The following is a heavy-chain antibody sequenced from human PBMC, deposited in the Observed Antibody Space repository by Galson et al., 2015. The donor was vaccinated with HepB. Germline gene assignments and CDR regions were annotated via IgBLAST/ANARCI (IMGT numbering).Heavy chain of an antibody. CDR2: ISTSSSYI. V-gene: IGHV3-21*01. Sequence: SLRLSCAASGFTFSSYSMNWVRQAPGKGLEWVSSISTSSSYIYYADSVKGRFTISRDNAKNSLYLQMNSLRAEDTAVYYCARDIFVTRQLLYLFDYWGQGTLVTVSS. J-gene: IGHJ4*02. CDR1: GFTFSSYS. CDR3: ARDIFVTRQLLYLFDY. D-gene: IGHD2-2*02.